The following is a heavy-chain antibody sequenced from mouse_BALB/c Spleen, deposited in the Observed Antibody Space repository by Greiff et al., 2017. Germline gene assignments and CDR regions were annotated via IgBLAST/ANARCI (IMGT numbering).Heavy chain of an antibody. Sequence: EVKLVESGPGLVKPSQSLSLTCTVTGYSITSDYAWNWIRQFPGNKLEWMGYISYSGSTSYNPSLKSRISITRDTSKNQFFLQLNSVTTEDTATYYCAAGEGAMDYWGQGTSVTVSS. CDR3: AAGEGAMDY. D-gene: IGHD3-3*01. V-gene: IGHV3-2*02. CDR2: ISYSGST. CDR1: GYSITSDYA. J-gene: IGHJ4*01.